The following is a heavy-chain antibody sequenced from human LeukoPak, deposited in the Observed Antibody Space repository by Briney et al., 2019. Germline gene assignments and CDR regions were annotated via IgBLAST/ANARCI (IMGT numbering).Heavy chain of an antibody. V-gene: IGHV4-39*01. J-gene: IGHJ4*02. Sequence: PSETLSLTCTVSGGSISSSGDYWGWIRQAPGKGLEWIGSIYYHENTYYNSSLKSRVTISVDTSKNQFSLKLSSVTAADTAVYYCARMDTAMVGYFDYWGQGTLVTVSS. CDR3: ARMDTAMVGYFDY. D-gene: IGHD5-18*01. CDR1: GGSISSSGDY. CDR2: IYYHENT.